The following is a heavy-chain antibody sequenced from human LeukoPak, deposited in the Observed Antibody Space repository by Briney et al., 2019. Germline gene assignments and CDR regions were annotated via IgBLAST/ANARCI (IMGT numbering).Heavy chain of an antibody. CDR1: GFTFSSYG. J-gene: IGHJ3*02. CDR2: ISYNGSNK. CDR3: AKDITGSYHINGAFDI. D-gene: IGHD1-26*01. Sequence: PGGSLRLSCAASGFTFSSYGMHWVRQAPGKGLEWVAVISYNGSNKYYADSVEGRFTIPRDTSKNTLYLQMNSLRAEDTAVYYCAKDITGSYHINGAFDIWGQGTMVTVSS. V-gene: IGHV3-30*18.